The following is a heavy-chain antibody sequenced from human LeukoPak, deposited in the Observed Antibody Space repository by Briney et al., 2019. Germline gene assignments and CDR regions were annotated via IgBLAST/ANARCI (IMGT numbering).Heavy chain of an antibody. V-gene: IGHV3-23*01. CDR2: ISGSGGST. CDR1: GFTFSSYA. Sequence: PGGSLRLSCAASGFTFSSYAMSWVRQAPGKGLEWASAISGSGGSTYYADSVKGRFTISRDNSKNTLYLQMNSLRAEDTAVYYCAKDQAYCSSTSCYPDPFDYWGQGTLVTVSS. CDR3: AKDQAYCSSTSCYPDPFDY. J-gene: IGHJ4*02. D-gene: IGHD2-2*01.